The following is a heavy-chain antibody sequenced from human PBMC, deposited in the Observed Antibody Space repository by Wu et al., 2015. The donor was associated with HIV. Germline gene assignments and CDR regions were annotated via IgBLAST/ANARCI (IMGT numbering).Heavy chain of an antibody. J-gene: IGHJ6*03. D-gene: IGHD1-26*01. V-gene: IGHV1-69*12. CDR3: ARGMGYYYYYYMDV. Sequence: QVQLVQSGVEVKKPGSSVRVSCKTSGGTFSSYAINWVRLAPGQGLEWMGGIIPMFGTPKYAQKYQDRLSITADESTSTAYITLRSLTFEDTAVYFCARGMGYYYYYYMDVWGKGTTVTVSS. CDR1: GGTFSSYA. CDR2: IIPMFGTP.